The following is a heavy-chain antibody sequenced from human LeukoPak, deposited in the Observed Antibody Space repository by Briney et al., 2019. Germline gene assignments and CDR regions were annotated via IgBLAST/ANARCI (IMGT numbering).Heavy chain of an antibody. Sequence: PSQTLSLTCTVSGGSISSGSYYWSWIRQPAGKGLEWIGRIYTSGSTNYNPSLKSRVTISVDTSKNQFSLKLSSVTAADTAVYYCAEGSRGFWSGYYGYWGQGTLDTVSS. CDR1: GGSISSGSYY. D-gene: IGHD3-3*01. V-gene: IGHV4-61*02. CDR2: IYTSGST. CDR3: AEGSRGFWSGYYGY. J-gene: IGHJ4*02.